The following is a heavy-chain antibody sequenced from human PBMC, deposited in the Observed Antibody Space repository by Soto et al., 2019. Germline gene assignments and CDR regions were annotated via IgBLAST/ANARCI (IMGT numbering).Heavy chain of an antibody. Sequence: EVQLVESGGGLVQRGGSLRLSCAASGFTFGIYSMNWVRQAPGKGLEWISYITGSSSTMYDADSVKVRFIISRDNTDNSLYLQMNSVIDADTAVYYCARVGRFRCSVDRCITDGLFLSWGQGTLVTVSS. J-gene: IGHJ5*02. D-gene: IGHD2-15*01. CDR1: GFTFGIYS. CDR3: ARVGRFRCSVDRCITDGLFLS. CDR2: ITGSSSTM. V-gene: IGHV3-48*02.